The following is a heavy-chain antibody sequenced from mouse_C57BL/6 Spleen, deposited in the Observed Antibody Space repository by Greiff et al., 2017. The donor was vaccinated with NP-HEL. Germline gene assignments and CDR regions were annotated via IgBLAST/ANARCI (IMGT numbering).Heavy chain of an antibody. CDR3: VRGDGGMDY. J-gene: IGHJ4*01. D-gene: IGHD3-3*01. CDR2: IRSKSNNYAT. Sequence: GGGLVQPKGSLKLSCAASGFSFNTYAMNWVRQAPGKGLEWVARIRSKSNNYATYYADSVKDSFSISIDDSESILYLQMNNLKTEDTAMYYCVRGDGGMDYWGQGTSVTVSS. V-gene: IGHV10-1*01. CDR1: GFSFNTYA.